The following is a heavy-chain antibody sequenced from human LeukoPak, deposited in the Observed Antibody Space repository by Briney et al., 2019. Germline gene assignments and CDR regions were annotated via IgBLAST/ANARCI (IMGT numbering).Heavy chain of an antibody. CDR3: ARSRYYYDSSPPPYYYYYYMDV. CDR2: IIPIFGTA. J-gene: IGHJ6*03. Sequence: SVKVSCKASGGTFSSYASSWVRQAPGQGLEWMGGIIPIFGTANYAQKFQGRVTITADESTSTAYMELSSLRSEDTAVYYCARSRYYYDSSPPPYYYYYYMDVWGKGTTVTISS. D-gene: IGHD3-22*01. CDR1: GGTFSSYA. V-gene: IGHV1-69*13.